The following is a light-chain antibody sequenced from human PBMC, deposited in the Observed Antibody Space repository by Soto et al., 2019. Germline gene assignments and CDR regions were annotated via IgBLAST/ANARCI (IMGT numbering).Light chain of an antibody. V-gene: IGKV3-11*01. CDR2: DVS. Sequence: EVVLTQSPDALSLSPGERATVSCRASQSVSAYLAWYQQRPGQAPRLLIYDVSNRAPGIPDRFSGGGSGTTFTLTINSVQPEDFGIYYCQQSHSSPRTFGQGTTV. CDR3: QQSHSSPRT. J-gene: IGKJ1*01. CDR1: QSVSAY.